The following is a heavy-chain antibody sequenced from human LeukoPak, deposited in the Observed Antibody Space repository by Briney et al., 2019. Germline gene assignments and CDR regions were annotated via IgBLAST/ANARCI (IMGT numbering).Heavy chain of an antibody. J-gene: IGHJ3*02. V-gene: IGHV3-48*03. CDR2: ISSSGSTI. Sequence: GGSLRLSCAASGLTFSSYEMNWVRQAPGKGLEWVSYISSSGSTIYYADSVKGRFTISRDNAKNSLYLQMNSLRAEDTAVYYCARDYGDYAADAFDIWGQGTMVTVSS. CDR1: GLTFSSYE. CDR3: ARDYGDYAADAFDI. D-gene: IGHD4-17*01.